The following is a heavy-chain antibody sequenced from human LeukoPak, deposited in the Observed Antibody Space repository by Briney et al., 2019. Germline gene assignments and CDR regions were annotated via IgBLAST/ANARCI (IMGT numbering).Heavy chain of an antibody. CDR2: ISYDGSNK. CDR3: ARDRAVRYFDY. Sequence: GRSLRLSCAASGFTFSSYAMHWVRQAPGKGLEWVAVISYDGSNKYYGDSVKGRLTISRDNSKNTLYLEMNSLRAEDTAVYYCARDRAVRYFDYWGQGTLVTVSS. D-gene: IGHD3-16*02. CDR1: GFTFSSYA. J-gene: IGHJ4*02. V-gene: IGHV3-30-3*01.